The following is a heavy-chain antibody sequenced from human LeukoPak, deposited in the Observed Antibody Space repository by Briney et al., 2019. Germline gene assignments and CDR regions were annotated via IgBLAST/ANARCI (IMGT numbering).Heavy chain of an antibody. V-gene: IGHV4-59*01. Sequence: SETLSLTCSVSGGSITTYYWTWIRQPPGKGLVWFGYMLNSGTVNYNLSLKSRVTLSVDTSKNQISLRLNSVTAADTAVYYCARSASGWGGYLDHWGRGVLVTVSS. CDR1: GGSITTYY. J-gene: IGHJ4*02. D-gene: IGHD6-19*01. CDR3: ARSASGWGGYLDH. CDR2: MLNSGTV.